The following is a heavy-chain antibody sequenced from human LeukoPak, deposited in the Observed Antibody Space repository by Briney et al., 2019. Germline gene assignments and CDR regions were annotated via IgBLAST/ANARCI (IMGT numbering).Heavy chain of an antibody. CDR3: ASTSNSGSYSFDY. CDR2: ISYDGSNK. J-gene: IGHJ4*02. Sequence: GGSLRLSCAASGFTFSSYAMHWVRQAPGKGLEWVAVISYDGSNKYYADSVKGRFTISRDNSKNTLYLQMNSLRAEDTAVYYCASTSNSGSYSFDYWGQGTLVTVSS. CDR1: GFTFSSYA. V-gene: IGHV3-30-3*01. D-gene: IGHD1-26*01.